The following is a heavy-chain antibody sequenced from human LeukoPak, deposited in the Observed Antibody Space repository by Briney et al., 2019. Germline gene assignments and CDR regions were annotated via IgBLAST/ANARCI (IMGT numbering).Heavy chain of an antibody. CDR3: ARERNDFWSGYQTEYYFDY. CDR1: GYSISSGYY. D-gene: IGHD3-3*01. CDR2: IYHSGST. V-gene: IGHV4-38-2*02. Sequence: PSETLSLTCTVSGYSISSGYYWGWIRPPPGKGLEWIGSIYHSGSTYYNPSLKSRVTISVDTSKNQFSLKLSSVTAADTAVYYCARERNDFWSGYQTEYYFDYWGQGTLVTVSS. J-gene: IGHJ4*02.